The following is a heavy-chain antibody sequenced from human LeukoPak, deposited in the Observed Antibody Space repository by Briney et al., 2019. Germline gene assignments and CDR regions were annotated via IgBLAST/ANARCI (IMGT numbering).Heavy chain of an antibody. CDR3: ARESGVPSTLDY. Sequence: GSLRLSCAVSGFTFSSYWMHWVRQVPGKGLVWVSRITSDGSSTSYADSVKGRFTISRDNAKNTLYLQMNSLRAEDTAVYYCARESGVPSTLDYWGQGTLVTVSS. D-gene: IGHD3-10*01. V-gene: IGHV3-74*01. J-gene: IGHJ4*02. CDR2: ITSDGSST. CDR1: GFTFSSYW.